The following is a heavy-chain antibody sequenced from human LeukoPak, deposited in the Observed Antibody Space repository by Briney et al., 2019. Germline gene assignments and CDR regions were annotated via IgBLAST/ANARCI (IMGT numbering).Heavy chain of an antibody. CDR1: GFTFSSYW. J-gene: IGHJ4*02. CDR3: ARDRWRLFDY. CDR2: INEDGSDT. V-gene: IGHV3-7*04. D-gene: IGHD2-21*02. Sequence: PGGSLRLSCAASGFTFSSYWMGWVRQAPGKGLEWVANINEDGSDTYYVDSVKGRFTISRDSAKNSLFLQMNSLRAEDTAVYYCARDRWRLFDYWGQGTLVTVSS.